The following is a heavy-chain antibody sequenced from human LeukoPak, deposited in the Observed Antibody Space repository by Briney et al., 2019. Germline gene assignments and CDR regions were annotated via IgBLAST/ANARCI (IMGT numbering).Heavy chain of an antibody. CDR1: GFTFSSYG. J-gene: IGHJ4*02. V-gene: IGHV3-30*02. Sequence: GGSLRLSCAASGFTFSSYGMHWVRQAPGKGLEWVAFIRYDGSNKYYVGSVRGRFTISRDDSKNTLNLQMNSLRAEDTAVYYCAKVGHEYGSGEVDYWGQGTLVTVSS. CDR3: AKVGHEYGSGEVDY. D-gene: IGHD3-10*01. CDR2: IRYDGSNK.